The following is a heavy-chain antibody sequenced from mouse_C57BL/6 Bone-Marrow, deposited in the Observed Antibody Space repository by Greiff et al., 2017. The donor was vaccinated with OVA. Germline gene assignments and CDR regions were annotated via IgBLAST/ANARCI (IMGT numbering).Heavy chain of an antibody. Sequence: VKLQESGAELVKPGASVKLSCKASGYTFTSYWMHWVKQRPGQGLEWIGMIHPNSGSTNYNEKFKSKATLTVDKSSSTAYMQLSSLTSEDSAVYYCARCYYGSSYRYFDVWGTGTTVTVSS. V-gene: IGHV1-64*01. CDR1: GYTFTSYW. CDR3: ARCYYGSSYRYFDV. CDR2: IHPNSGST. J-gene: IGHJ1*03. D-gene: IGHD1-1*01.